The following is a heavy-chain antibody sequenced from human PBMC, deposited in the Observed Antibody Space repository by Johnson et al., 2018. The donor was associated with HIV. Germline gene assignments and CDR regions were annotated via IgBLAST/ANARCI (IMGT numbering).Heavy chain of an antibody. V-gene: IGHV3-30-3*01. D-gene: IGHD1-26*01. CDR3: ATFGGGSFHAFDI. CDR1: GFTFSSYA. J-gene: IGHJ3*02. CDR2: ISYDGSNK. Sequence: QVQLVESGGGVVQPGRSLRLSCAASGFTFSSYAMHWVRQAPGKGLEWVAVISYDGSNKCYADSVKGRFTISRDNAKNSLYLQMNSLRAEDTAVYYCATFGGGSFHAFDIWGQGTMVTVSS.